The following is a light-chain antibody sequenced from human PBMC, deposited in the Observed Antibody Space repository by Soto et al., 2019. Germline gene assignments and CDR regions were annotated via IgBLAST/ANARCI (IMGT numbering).Light chain of an antibody. CDR1: QSLLHSNGYNY. V-gene: IGKV2-28*01. CDR3: MQALQTKLT. CDR2: LGS. J-gene: IGKJ4*01. Sequence: DIVMTQSPLSLPVTPGEPASISCRSSQSLLHSNGYNYLDWYLPKPGQSPQLLIYLGSNRASGVPDRFSGSGSGTDFTLKISRVEAEDVGVYYCMQALQTKLTFGGGTKVEIK.